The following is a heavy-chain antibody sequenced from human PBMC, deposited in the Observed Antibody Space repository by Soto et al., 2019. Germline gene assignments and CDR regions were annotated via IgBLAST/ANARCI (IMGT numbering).Heavy chain of an antibody. Sequence: PSETLSLTCAVYGGSFSGYFLSWIRQPPGKGLEWIGEINHSGTTNYNPSLKSRVTISVDTSKNQLSLKLSSVTAADTAVYYCARGLAGRSSSWYDYWGQGTLVTVYS. CDR1: GGSFSGYF. J-gene: IGHJ4*02. CDR2: INHSGTT. CDR3: ARGLAGRSSSWYDY. V-gene: IGHV4-34*01. D-gene: IGHD6-13*01.